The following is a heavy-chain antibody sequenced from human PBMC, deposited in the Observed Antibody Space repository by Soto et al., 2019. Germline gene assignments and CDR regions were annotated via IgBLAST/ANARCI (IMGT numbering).Heavy chain of an antibody. CDR2: INHSGST. J-gene: IGHJ4*02. Sequence: SETLSLTCAVYGGSFSGYYWSWIRQPPGKGLEWIGEINHSGSTNYNPSLKSRVTISVDTSRNQFSLKLSSVTAADTAVYYCARQMYGDNVFDYWGQGTLVTVSS. D-gene: IGHD4-17*01. CDR1: GGSFSGYY. CDR3: ARQMYGDNVFDY. V-gene: IGHV4-34*01.